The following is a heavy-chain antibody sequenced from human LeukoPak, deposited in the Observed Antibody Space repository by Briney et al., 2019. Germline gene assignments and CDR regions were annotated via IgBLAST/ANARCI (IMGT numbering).Heavy chain of an antibody. CDR1: GFTFSSYA. Sequence: GGSLRLSCAASGFTFSSYAMSWVRQAPGKGLEWVSAISGSGGSTYYADSVKGRFTISRDNSKNTLYLQMNSLRAEDTAVYYCAKGSRQQLFPHYYYYMDVWGKGTTVTVSS. D-gene: IGHD6-13*01. V-gene: IGHV3-23*01. J-gene: IGHJ6*03. CDR2: ISGSGGST. CDR3: AKGSRQQLFPHYYYYMDV.